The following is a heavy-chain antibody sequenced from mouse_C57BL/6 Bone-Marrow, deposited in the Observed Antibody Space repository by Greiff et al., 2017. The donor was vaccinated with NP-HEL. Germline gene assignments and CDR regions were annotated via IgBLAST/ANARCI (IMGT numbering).Heavy chain of an antibody. CDR2: ISDGGSYT. D-gene: IGHD1-1*01. J-gene: IGHJ3*01. Sequence: EVQVVESGGGLVKPGGSLKLSCAASGFTFSSYAMSWVRQTPEKRLEWVATISDGGSYTYYPDNVKGRFTISRDNAKNNLYLQMSHLKSEDTAMYYCARDKNYYYGQAYWGQGTLVTVSA. V-gene: IGHV5-4*01. CDR1: GFTFSSYA. CDR3: ARDKNYYYGQAY.